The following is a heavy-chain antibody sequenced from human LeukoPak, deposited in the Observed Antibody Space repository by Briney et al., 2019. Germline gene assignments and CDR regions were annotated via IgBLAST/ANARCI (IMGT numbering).Heavy chain of an antibody. V-gene: IGHV1-18*01. CDR1: GYTFTSYG. CDR3: ARELTGLLLWFGELSNTYYYYGMDV. D-gene: IGHD3-10*01. CDR2: ISAYNGNT. Sequence: ASVKVSCKASGYTFTSYGISWVRQAPGQGLEGMGWISAYNGNTNYAQKLQGRVTMTTDTSTSTAYMELRSLRSDDTAVYYCARELTGLLLWFGELSNTYYYYGMDVWGQGTTVTVSS. J-gene: IGHJ6*02.